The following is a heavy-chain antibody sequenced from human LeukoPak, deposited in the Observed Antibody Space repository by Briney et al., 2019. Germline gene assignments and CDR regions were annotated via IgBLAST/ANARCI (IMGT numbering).Heavy chain of an antibody. D-gene: IGHD6-13*01. Sequence: GGSLRLSCAASGFTVSSNYMSWVRQAPGKGLEWVSVIYSGGSTYYADSVKGRFTISRDNSKSTLYLQMNSLRIEDTAVFYCAKGPKQLVFVRGYYFDDWGQGTLVTVSS. J-gene: IGHJ4*02. V-gene: IGHV3-66*01. CDR3: AKGPKQLVFVRGYYFDD. CDR2: IYSGGST. CDR1: GFTVSSNY.